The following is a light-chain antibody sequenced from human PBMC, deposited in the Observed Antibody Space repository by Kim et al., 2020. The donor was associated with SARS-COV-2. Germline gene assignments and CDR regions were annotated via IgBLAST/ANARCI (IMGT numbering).Light chain of an antibody. V-gene: IGKV3-15*01. CDR1: QTVSRN. CDR2: GAS. J-gene: IGKJ4*01. CDR3: QGYNNRPLGT. Sequence: IVMTQYPATLSVSPGERATLSCWASQTVSRNLAWYQQKPGQAPTLLLYGASTRATGIPARFSGGGFGTEFTLTISTLQSGDSAVYFCQGYNNRPLGTCGGGTKVEI.